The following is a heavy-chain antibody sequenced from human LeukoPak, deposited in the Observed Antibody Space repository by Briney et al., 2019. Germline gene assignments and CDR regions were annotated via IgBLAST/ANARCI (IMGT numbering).Heavy chain of an antibody. J-gene: IGHJ4*02. CDR3: AKAPGGATGLSYYFDY. D-gene: IGHD3-16*02. CDR2: ISYDGSNK. V-gene: IGHV3-30*18. Sequence: GGSLRLSCAASGFTFSSYGMHRVRQAPGKGLVWVAVISYDGSNKYYADSVKGRFTISRDNSKNTLYLQMNSLRAEDTAVYYCAKAPGGATGLSYYFDYWGQGTLVTVSS. CDR1: GFTFSSYG.